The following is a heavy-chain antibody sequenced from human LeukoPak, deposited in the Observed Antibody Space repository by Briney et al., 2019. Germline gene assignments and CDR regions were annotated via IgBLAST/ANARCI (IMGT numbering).Heavy chain of an antibody. CDR2: INHSGST. CDR3: ARGRGCSSTSCHKYFQH. J-gene: IGHJ1*01. D-gene: IGHD2-2*01. Sequence: SETLSLTCAVYGGSFSGYYWSWLRQPPGKGPEWIGEINHSGSTNYNPSLKSRVTISVDTSKNQFSLKLSSVTAADTAVYYCARGRGCSSTSCHKYFQHWGQGTLVTVSS. V-gene: IGHV4-34*01. CDR1: GGSFSGYY.